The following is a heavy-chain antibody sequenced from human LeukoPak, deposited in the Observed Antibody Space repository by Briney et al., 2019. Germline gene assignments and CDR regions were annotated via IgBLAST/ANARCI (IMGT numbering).Heavy chain of an antibody. V-gene: IGHV3-7*01. CDR1: GFTFSSYW. D-gene: IGHD6-19*01. Sequence: GGSLRLSCAASGFTFSSYWMSWVRQAPGKGLEWVANIKQDGSEKYYVDSVKGRFTISRDNAKNSLYLQMNSLRAEDTAVYYCAGDKTTGGWYEFDYWGQGTLVTVSS. J-gene: IGHJ4*02. CDR3: AGDKTTGGWYEFDY. CDR2: IKQDGSEK.